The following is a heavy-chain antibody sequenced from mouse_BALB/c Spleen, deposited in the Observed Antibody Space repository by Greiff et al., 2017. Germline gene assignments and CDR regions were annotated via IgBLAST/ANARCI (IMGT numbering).Heavy chain of an antibody. CDR2: INPSSGYT. Sequence: QVQLKESAAELARPGASVKMSCKASGYTFTSYTMHWVKQRPGQGLEWIGYINPSSGYTEYNQKFKDKTTLTADKSSSTAYMQLSSLTSEDSAVYYCARWGNHYAMDYWGQGTSVTVSS. V-gene: IGHV1-4*02. D-gene: IGHD2-1*01. CDR3: ARWGNHYAMDY. CDR1: GYTFTSYT. J-gene: IGHJ4*01.